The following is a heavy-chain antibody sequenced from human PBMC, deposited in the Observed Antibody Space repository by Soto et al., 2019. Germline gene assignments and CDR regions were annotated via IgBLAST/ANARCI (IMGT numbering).Heavy chain of an antibody. D-gene: IGHD2-21*02. Sequence: GGSLRLSCTFSGFTFGDYAMSWFRQAPGEGLEWVGLTRTKAYGGTTEYAASVKGRFTVSRDDSKSIAYLQMNSLKTEDTAVYYCTRAPYCGGDCFDFDYWGQGTLVTVSS. CDR3: TRAPYCGGDCFDFDY. CDR1: GFTFGDYA. J-gene: IGHJ4*02. V-gene: IGHV3-49*03. CDR2: TRTKAYGGTT.